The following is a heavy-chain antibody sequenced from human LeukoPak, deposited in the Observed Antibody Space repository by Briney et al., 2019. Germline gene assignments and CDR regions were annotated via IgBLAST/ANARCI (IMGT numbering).Heavy chain of an antibody. D-gene: IGHD1-26*01. CDR3: AKTLRELSGGAFDI. J-gene: IGHJ3*02. CDR1: GFTFSSYG. Sequence: GGSLRLSCAASGFTFSSYGMHWVRQAPGKGLEWVAFIRYDGSNKYYADSVKGRFTISRDNSKNTLYLQMNSLRAKVTAVYYCAKTLRELSGGAFDIWGQGTMVTVSS. V-gene: IGHV3-30*02. CDR2: IRYDGSNK.